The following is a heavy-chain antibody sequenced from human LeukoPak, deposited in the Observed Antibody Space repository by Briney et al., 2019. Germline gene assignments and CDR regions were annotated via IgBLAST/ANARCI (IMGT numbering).Heavy chain of an antibody. CDR1: GGSISSHY. V-gene: IGHV4-59*11. CDR2: IYYSGST. J-gene: IGHJ4*02. D-gene: IGHD6-19*01. Sequence: PETLSLTCTVSGGSISSHYWSWIRQPPGKGLEWIGYIYYSGSTNYNPSLKSRVTMSVDTSKNQFSLKLSSVTAADTAVYYCARGGIAVAGTDYWGQGTLVTVSS. CDR3: ARGGIAVAGTDY.